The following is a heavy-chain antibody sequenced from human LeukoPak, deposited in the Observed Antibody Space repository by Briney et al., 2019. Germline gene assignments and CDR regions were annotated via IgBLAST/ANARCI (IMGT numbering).Heavy chain of an antibody. J-gene: IGHJ6*04. V-gene: IGHV4-34*01. D-gene: IGHD3-10*01. Sequence: PSETLSLTCAVYGGSFSGYYWSWIRRPPGKGLEWIGEINHSGSTNYNPSLKSRVTMSVDTSKNQFSLKLSSVTAADTAVYYCAGAYYYGSGSWKVDVWGKGTTVTISS. CDR1: GGSFSGYY. CDR3: AGAYYYGSGSWKVDV. CDR2: INHSGST.